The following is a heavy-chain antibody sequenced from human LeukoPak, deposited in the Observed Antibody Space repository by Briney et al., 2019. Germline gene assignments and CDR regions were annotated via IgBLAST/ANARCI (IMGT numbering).Heavy chain of an antibody. D-gene: IGHD2-15*01. J-gene: IGHJ4*02. Sequence: GGSLRLSCAASQFTFSSYAMSWVRQAPGKGLEWVSAISGSGGSTYYADSVKGRFTISRDNSKNTLYLQMNSLRAEDTAVYYCAKAGRDTVVVVAAIYFDYWGQGTLVTVSS. CDR1: QFTFSSYA. CDR3: AKAGRDTVVVVAAIYFDY. CDR2: ISGSGGST. V-gene: IGHV3-23*01.